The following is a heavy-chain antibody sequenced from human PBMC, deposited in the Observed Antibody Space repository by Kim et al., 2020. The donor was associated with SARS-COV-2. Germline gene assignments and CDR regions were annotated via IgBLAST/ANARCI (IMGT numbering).Heavy chain of an antibody. V-gene: IGHV3-9*01. J-gene: IGHJ6*02. Sequence: GGSLRLSCAASGFTFDDYAMHWVRQAPGKGLEWVSGISWNSGSIGYADSMKGRFTISRDNAKNSLYLQMNSLRAEDTALYYCAKANMVRGVNYYYGMDVWGQGTTVTVSS. CDR1: GFTFDDYA. D-gene: IGHD3-10*01. CDR3: AKANMVRGVNYYYGMDV. CDR2: ISWNSGSI.